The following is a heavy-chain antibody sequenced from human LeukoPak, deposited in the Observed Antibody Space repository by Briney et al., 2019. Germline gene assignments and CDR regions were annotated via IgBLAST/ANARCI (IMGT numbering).Heavy chain of an antibody. J-gene: IGHJ3*02. CDR2: ISSSSSAI. Sequence: GGSLRLSCAASGFTFTTYTMNWVRQTPGKGLEWVSFISSSSSAIYYADSVKGRFTISRDNAKNSLFLQMNSLRAEDTAVYYCAREYSSSSGRAFDIWGQGTMVTVSS. V-gene: IGHV3-48*01. D-gene: IGHD6-6*01. CDR3: AREYSSSSGRAFDI. CDR1: GFTFTTYT.